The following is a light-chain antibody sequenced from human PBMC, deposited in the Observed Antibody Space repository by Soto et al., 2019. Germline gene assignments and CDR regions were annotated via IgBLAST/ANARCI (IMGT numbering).Light chain of an antibody. CDR1: QSVSNNY. CDR2: CAS. J-gene: IGKJ1*01. CDR3: QQYGSPGT. Sequence: IVLTQSPGTLSLSRGERATRSFRSSQSVSNNYLAWYQQKPCQAPRLLIYCASNSATGIPDRFSGSGSGTNFPLTISRLEPEDSAVYYRQQYGSPGTFGQGTKVDIK. V-gene: IGKV3-20*01.